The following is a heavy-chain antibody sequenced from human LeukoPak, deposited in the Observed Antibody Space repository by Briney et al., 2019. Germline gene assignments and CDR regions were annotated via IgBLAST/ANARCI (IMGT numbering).Heavy chain of an antibody. CDR2: ISGSGGST. V-gene: IGHV3-23*01. D-gene: IGHD3-10*01. Sequence: GGSLRLSCAASGFTFSSYWMHWVRQAPGKGLEWVSAISGSGGSTNYADSVKGRFTISRDNSKNTLYLQMNSLRAEDTAVYYCAKAPRSGSYYNEGAPYYFDYWGQGSLVTVSS. CDR3: AKAPRSGSYYNEGAPYYFDY. J-gene: IGHJ4*02. CDR1: GFTFSSYW.